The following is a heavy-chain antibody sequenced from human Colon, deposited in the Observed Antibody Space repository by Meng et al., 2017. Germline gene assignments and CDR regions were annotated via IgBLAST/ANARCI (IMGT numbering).Heavy chain of an antibody. CDR1: GFSLSTSGVG. Sequence: QITLKESGPPLVQTTQTLTLTCTFSGFSLSTSGVGVGWIRQPPGKAPEWLALIYWDDHKRYSPSLKSRLTITKDTSKNQVVLTMTNMDPVDTATYYCAHRHPGGPVDYWGQGTLVTVSS. V-gene: IGHV2-5*02. CDR2: IYWDDHK. J-gene: IGHJ4*02. CDR3: AHRHPGGPVDY. D-gene: IGHD3-16*01.